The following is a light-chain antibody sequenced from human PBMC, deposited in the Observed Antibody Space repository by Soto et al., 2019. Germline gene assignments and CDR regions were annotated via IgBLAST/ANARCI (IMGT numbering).Light chain of an antibody. CDR1: QSISEW. J-gene: IGKJ1*01. Sequence: DIQMTQSPSTLSASVGDRVTITCRASQSISEWLAWYQQKPGKAPKLLIYRTSYLESGVPSRFSGSGFGTEFTLTISSLQPDDFATYYCQQYNSYSWTFGQGTKVEIK. CDR2: RTS. CDR3: QQYNSYSWT. V-gene: IGKV1-5*03.